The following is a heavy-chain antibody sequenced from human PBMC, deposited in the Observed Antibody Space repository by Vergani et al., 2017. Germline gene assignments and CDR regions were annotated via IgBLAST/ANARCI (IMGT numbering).Heavy chain of an antibody. Sequence: QVQLVESGGGVVQPGRSLRLSCAASGFTFSGYGMHWVRQAPGKGLEGVAVISYDGHNKYYADSVKGRFTISRGNSKNTVSLEMNSLRADDTAVYYCAKDHSYGYLPTYFDNWGQGTLVTVSS. CDR1: GFTFSGYG. J-gene: IGHJ4*02. V-gene: IGHV3-30*18. D-gene: IGHD5-18*01. CDR2: ISYDGHNK. CDR3: AKDHSYGYLPTYFDN.